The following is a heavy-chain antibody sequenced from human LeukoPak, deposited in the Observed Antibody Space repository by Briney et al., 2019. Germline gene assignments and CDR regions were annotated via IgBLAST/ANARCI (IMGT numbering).Heavy chain of an antibody. CDR1: GGSISSYY. V-gene: IGHV4-4*07. D-gene: IGHD3-9*01. Sequence: SETLSLTCTASGGSISSYYWSWIRQPAGKGLEWIGRIYTSGSTNYNPSLKSRVTMSVDTSKNQFSLKLSSVTAADTAVYYCARVQWGDDILTGYPYYFDYWGQGTLVTVSS. CDR3: ARVQWGDDILTGYPYYFDY. J-gene: IGHJ4*02. CDR2: IYTSGST.